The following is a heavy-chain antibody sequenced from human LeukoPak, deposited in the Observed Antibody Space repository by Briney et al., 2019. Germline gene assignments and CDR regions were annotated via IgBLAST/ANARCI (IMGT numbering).Heavy chain of an antibody. J-gene: IGHJ4*02. CDR2: ISSSSSYI. V-gene: IGHV3-21*01. Sequence: GGSLRLSCAASGLAFSSYAMMWLRQAPGKGLEWVSSISSSSSYIYYADSVKGRFTISRDNAKNSVYLQMNSLRAEDTAVYYCARRKDDGSGPDDYWGQGTLVTVSS. CDR3: ARRKDDGSGPDDY. CDR1: GLAFSSYA. D-gene: IGHD3-22*01.